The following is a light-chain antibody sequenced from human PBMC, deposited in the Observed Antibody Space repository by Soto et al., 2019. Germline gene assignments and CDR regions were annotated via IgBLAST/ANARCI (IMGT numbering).Light chain of an antibody. CDR2: DAS. CDR1: QSISNL. V-gene: IGKV1-5*01. CDR3: QHYSSFSPRT. J-gene: IGKJ1*01. Sequence: DIQMTQSPSTLSASVGDRVTITCRASQSISNLLAWYQQGPGKAPKLLIYDASTLESGVPSRFSGSGSGTEFTLTVSSLQPDDFATYYCQHYSSFSPRTFGQGTKVEIK.